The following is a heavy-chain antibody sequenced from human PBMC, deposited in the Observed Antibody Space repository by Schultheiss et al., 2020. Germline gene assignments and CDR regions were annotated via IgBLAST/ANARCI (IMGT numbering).Heavy chain of an antibody. CDR1: GFTFSSYS. CDR3: AKDNSGSYFSY. CDR2: ISGSGGST. J-gene: IGHJ4*02. V-gene: IGHV3-23*01. D-gene: IGHD1-26*01. Sequence: GGSLRLSCAASGFTFSSYSMNWVRQAPGKGLEWVSAISGSGGSTYYADSVKGRFTISRDNSKNTVYLQMNSLRAEDTAVYYCAKDNSGSYFSYWGQGTLGTVSS.